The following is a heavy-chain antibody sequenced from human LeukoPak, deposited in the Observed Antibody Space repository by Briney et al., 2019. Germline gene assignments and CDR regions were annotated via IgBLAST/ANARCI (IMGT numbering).Heavy chain of an antibody. V-gene: IGHV4-4*07. J-gene: IGHJ4*02. D-gene: IGHD4-17*01. Sequence: SETLSLTCTVSGGSISSYYWSWIRQPAGEGLEWIGRIYTSGSTNYNPSLKSRVTMSVDTSKNQFSLKLSSVTAADTAVYYCASSWTTVTTFDYWGQGTLVTVSS. CDR1: GGSISSYY. CDR3: ASSWTTVTTFDY. CDR2: IYTSGST.